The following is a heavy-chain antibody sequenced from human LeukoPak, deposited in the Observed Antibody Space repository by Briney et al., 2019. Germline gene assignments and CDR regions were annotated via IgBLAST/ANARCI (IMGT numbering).Heavy chain of an antibody. CDR3: ARARGYSGCNPIDY. CDR1: GYTFTGYY. V-gene: IGHV1-2*04. CDR2: INPNSGGT. J-gene: IGHJ4*02. Sequence: ASVKVSCKASGYTFTGYYMHWVRQAPGQGLEWMGWINPNSGGTNYAQKFQGWVTMTRDTSISTAYMELSRLRSDDTAVYYCARARGYSGCNPIDYWGQGTLVAVSS. D-gene: IGHD5-12*01.